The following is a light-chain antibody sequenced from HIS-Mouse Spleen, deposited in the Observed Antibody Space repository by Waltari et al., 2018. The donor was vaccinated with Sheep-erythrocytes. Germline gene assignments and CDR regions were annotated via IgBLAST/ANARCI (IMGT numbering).Light chain of an antibody. CDR2: KAS. CDR1: QSMSSW. J-gene: IGKJ1*01. CDR3: QQYNSYST. V-gene: IGKV1-5*03. Sequence: DIQMTQSPSTLSASVGDRVTITCRASQSMSSWLAWFQQKPWKAPKVLIYKASSLESVVPSRFSGSGSGTEFTLTISSLQPDDFATYYCQQYNSYSTFGQGTKVEIK.